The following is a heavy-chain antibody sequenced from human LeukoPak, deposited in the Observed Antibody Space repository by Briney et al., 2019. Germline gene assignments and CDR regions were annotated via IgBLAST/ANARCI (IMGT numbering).Heavy chain of an antibody. Sequence: ASVKVSCTASGYTLTSYGISWVRQAPGQGLEWMGWISTYNGYTNYAQKLQGRVTMTTDTSTSTVYMELKSLRSDGTAVYYCARGWSGGFDYWGQGTLVTVS. CDR3: ARGWSGGFDY. CDR1: GYTLTSYG. V-gene: IGHV1-18*01. J-gene: IGHJ4*02. CDR2: ISTYNGYT. D-gene: IGHD3-3*01.